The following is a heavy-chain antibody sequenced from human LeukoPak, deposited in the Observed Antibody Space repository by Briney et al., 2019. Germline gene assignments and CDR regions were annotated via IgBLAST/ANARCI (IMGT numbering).Heavy chain of an antibody. J-gene: IGHJ4*02. Sequence: PAGSQTLSCAASGFTFSSYAMSWVRQAPGKGLEWVSAISGSGGSTYYADSVKGRFTISRDNSKNTLYLQMNSLRAEDTAVYYCAKDRMAPGAADGPPGYWGQGNLGTVSS. D-gene: IGHD6-13*01. CDR1: GFTFSSYA. V-gene: IGHV3-23*01. CDR3: AKDRMAPGAADGPPGY. CDR2: ISGSGGST.